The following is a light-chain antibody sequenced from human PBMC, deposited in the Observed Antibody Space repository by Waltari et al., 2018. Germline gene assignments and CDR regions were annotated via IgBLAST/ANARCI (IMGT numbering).Light chain of an antibody. CDR3: AAWDDSLSAYI. Sequence: QSVLTQPPSASEAARKSVTISCSGSASNIRSNSLSWYQQLPGTAPKLLIYYNDLRPSGVSDRFSGSKSGTSASLAISGLQTEDEADYYCAAWDDSLSAYIFGGGTRLTVL. J-gene: IGLJ2*01. CDR2: YND. CDR1: ASNIRSNS. V-gene: IGLV1-36*01.